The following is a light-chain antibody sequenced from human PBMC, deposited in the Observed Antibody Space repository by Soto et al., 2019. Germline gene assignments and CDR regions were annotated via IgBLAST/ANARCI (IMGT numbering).Light chain of an antibody. CDR3: QQYSSYWT. Sequence: ILMSQSPSSLSASVGDTDTITCRASQDGDKWLAWYQQKPGKAPKLLIYKSSTLIGGVPSRFSAVGSGTEYSLTISGLQPEDVATYYCQQYSSYWTFAHGTMVEIK. CDR2: KSS. V-gene: IGKV1-5*03. J-gene: IGKJ1*01. CDR1: QDGDKW.